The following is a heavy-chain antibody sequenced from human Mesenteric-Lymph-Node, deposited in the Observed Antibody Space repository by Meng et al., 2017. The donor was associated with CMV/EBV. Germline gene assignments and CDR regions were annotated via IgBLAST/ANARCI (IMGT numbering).Heavy chain of an antibody. CDR1: GGSISSSSYY. V-gene: IGHV4-39*07. CDR3: ATTLGYFDY. Sequence: GSLRLSCTVSGGSISSSSYYWGWIRQPPGKGLEWIGSIYYSGSTYYNPSLKSRVTISVDTSKNQFSLKLSSVTAADTAVYYCATTLGYFDYWGQGTLVTVSS. CDR2: IYYSGST. J-gene: IGHJ4*02.